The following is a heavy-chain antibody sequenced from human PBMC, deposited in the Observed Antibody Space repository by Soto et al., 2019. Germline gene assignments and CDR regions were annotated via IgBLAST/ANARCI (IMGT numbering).Heavy chain of an antibody. V-gene: IGHV3-33*01. CDR3: ERDGGFSGENWFDP. D-gene: IGHD3-10*01. J-gene: IGHJ5*02. CDR2: IWYDGSNK. CDR1: GFTFSSYG. Sequence: QVQLVESGGGVVQPGRSLRLSCAASGFTFSSYGMHWVRQAPGKGLEWVAVIWYDGSNKYYADSVKGRFTISRDNSKNTLYLQMNSLRAEDTAVYYCERDGGFSGENWFDPWGQGTLVTVSS.